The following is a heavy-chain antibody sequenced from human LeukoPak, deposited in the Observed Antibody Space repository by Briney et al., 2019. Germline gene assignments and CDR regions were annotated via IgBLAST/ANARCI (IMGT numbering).Heavy chain of an antibody. V-gene: IGHV3-23*01. J-gene: IGHJ3*01. CDR2: ITGSGDTR. CDR1: GITFRNYA. CDR3: GKDPNGDYIGAFDF. Sequence: GGSLRLSCVASGITFRNYAVTWVRQAPGKGLEWVSSITGSGDTRRYADSVKGRFTISRDNSVDTLYLQMNSLSAGDTAIYYCGKDPNGDYIGAFDFWGRGTMVTVSS. D-gene: IGHD4-17*01.